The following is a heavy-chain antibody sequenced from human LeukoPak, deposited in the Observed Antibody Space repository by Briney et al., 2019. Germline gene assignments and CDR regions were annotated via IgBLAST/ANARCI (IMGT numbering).Heavy chain of an antibody. D-gene: IGHD1-14*01. CDR3: ARLPITKRAMDV. J-gene: IGHJ6*02. Sequence: SETLSLTCTVSGGSISSGDYYWSWIRQPPGKGLEWIGSIYYIGSPYYNPSLDSRRVTISVDTSKNQFSLKVTSVTAADTAVYCCARLPITKRAMDVWGQGTTVTVSS. CDR2: IYYIGSP. V-gene: IGHV4-39*01. CDR1: GGSISSGDYY.